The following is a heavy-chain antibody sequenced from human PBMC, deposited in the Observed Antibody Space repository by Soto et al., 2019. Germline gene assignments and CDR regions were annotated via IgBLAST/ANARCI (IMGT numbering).Heavy chain of an antibody. CDR3: ARAPYSNAWYRFDL. CDR1: GFTFSGYW. J-gene: IGHJ4*02. CDR2: IKHDGSVQ. D-gene: IGHD4-4*01. Sequence: PGGSLRLSCEASGFTFSGYWMSWVCQAPGKGLEWVADIKHDGSVQYYVDSVKGRLTISRDNAKKQLYLQMNGLRAEDTALYYCARAPYSNAWYRFDLWGQGTLVTVSS. V-gene: IGHV3-7*03.